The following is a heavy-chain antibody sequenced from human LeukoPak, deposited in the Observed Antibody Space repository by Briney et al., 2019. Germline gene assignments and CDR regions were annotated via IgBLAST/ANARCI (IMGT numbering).Heavy chain of an antibody. D-gene: IGHD3-9*01. V-gene: IGHV3-15*07. CDR1: GFTFSNAW. CDR2: IKSKTDGGTT. J-gene: IGHJ6*02. CDR3: ARDMTELRYFGYGMDV. Sequence: GGSLRLSCAASGFTFSNAWMNWVRQAPGKGLEWVGRIKSKTDGGTTDYAAPVKGRFTISRDDSKNTLYLQMNSLRAEDTAVYYCARDMTELRYFGYGMDVWGQGTTVTVSS.